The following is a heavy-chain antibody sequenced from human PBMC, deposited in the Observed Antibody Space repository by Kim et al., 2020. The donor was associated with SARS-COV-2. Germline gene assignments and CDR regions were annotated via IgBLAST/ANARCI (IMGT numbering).Heavy chain of an antibody. D-gene: IGHD7-27*01. CDR2: GNT. J-gene: IGHJ4*02. CDR3: AKDLGGSFDY. V-gene: IGHV3-23*01. Sequence: GNTYSADSVKGRFTMSRDNSKNTLYLQMNSLRAEDTAVYYCAKDLGGSFDYWGQGTLVTVSS.